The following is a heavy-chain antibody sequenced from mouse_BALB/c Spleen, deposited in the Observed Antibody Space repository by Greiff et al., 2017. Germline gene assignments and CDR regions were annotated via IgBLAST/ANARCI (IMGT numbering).Heavy chain of an antibody. V-gene: IGHV1-77*01. CDR1: GYTFTDYY. J-gene: IGHJ2*01. CDR2: IYPGSGNT. CDR3: ARYYRYEYYFDY. D-gene: IGHD2-14*01. Sequence: QVQLKQSGAELARPGASVKLSCKASGYTFTDYYINWVKQRTGQGLEWIGEIYPGSGNTYYNEKFKGKATLTADKSSSTAYMQLSSLTSEDSAVYFCARYYRYEYYFDYWGQGTTLTVSS.